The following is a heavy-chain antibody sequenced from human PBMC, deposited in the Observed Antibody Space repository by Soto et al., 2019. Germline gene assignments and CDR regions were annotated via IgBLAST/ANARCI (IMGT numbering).Heavy chain of an antibody. CDR1: GFTFGDSY. D-gene: IGHD2-15*01. Sequence: GGSLRLSCAGSGFTFGDSYMSWIRQAPGKGLEWLSYISPGSRYPAYADSVKGRFTISRDNAKRPLYLQMMSLTAEDTAIYYCVRGGGGGMFDPWGQGTMVTVSS. CDR3: VRGGGGGMFDP. J-gene: IGHJ5*02. V-gene: IGHV3-11*06. CDR2: ISPGSRYP.